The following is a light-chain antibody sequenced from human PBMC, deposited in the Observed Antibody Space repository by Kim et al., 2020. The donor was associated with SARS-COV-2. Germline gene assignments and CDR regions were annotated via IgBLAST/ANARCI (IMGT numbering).Light chain of an antibody. CDR3: QQYNCYPYT. Sequence: SASVGDRVTIACRSSQTISTYLAWYQQKPGKAPKLLIYKASTLDTGVPSRFSGSGSGTDFTLTIITLQPDDSATYYCQQYNCYPYTFGQGTKLEI. CDR2: KAS. CDR1: QTISTY. V-gene: IGKV1-5*03. J-gene: IGKJ2*01.